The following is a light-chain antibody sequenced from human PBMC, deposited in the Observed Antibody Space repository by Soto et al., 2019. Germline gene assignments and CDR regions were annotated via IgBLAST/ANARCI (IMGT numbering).Light chain of an antibody. CDR2: GTS. J-gene: IGKJ4*01. CDR1: QSVSSSY. CDR3: QQYGNSPLT. V-gene: IGKV3-20*01. Sequence: EIVLTQSPGTLSLSPRERATLSCRASQSVSSSYLAWYQQKPGQAPRLLIYGTSSRATGIPDRFSGSGSGTAFTLTISRLEPEDFAVYYCQQYGNSPLTFGGGTKVEI.